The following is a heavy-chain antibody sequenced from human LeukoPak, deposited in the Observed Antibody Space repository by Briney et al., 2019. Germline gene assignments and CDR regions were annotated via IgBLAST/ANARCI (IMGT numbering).Heavy chain of an antibody. CDR3: ARHQSPYLDAFDL. V-gene: IGHV3-49*04. Sequence: GGSLRLSCAASGFTFSSYAMHWVRQAPGRGLEWITFIKTKPFGGTSEYAASVKGRFTFSRDDSKNIAYLQMNSLNTEDTAVYYCARHQSPYLDAFDLWGQGTMVTVAS. CDR2: IKTKPFGGTS. D-gene: IGHD2-2*01. CDR1: GFTFSSYA. J-gene: IGHJ3*01.